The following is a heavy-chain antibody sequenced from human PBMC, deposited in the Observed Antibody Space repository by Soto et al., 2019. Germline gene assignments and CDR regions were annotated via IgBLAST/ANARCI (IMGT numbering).Heavy chain of an antibody. CDR1: GFTFSSYA. CDR3: AREGGSLNWFDP. Sequence: GGSLRLSCAASGFTFSSYAMSWVRQAPGKGLEWVSAISGSGGGTYFADSVKGRFTISRDNSKNSLYLQMNSLRDEDTAVYYCAREGGSLNWFDPWGQGTLVTVSS. V-gene: IGHV3-23*01. J-gene: IGHJ5*02. D-gene: IGHD1-26*01. CDR2: ISGSGGGT.